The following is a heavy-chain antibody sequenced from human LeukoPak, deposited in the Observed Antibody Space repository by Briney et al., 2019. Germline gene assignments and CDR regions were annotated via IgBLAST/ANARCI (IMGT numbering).Heavy chain of an antibody. V-gene: IGHV3-21*01. J-gene: IGHJ3*02. D-gene: IGHD2-2*01. CDR1: GFTFSSYS. CDR2: TSSSSSYI. CDR3: ARFGYCSSTSCPGDAFDI. Sequence: GGSLRLSCAASGFTFSSYSMNWVRQAPGKGLEWVSSTSSSSSYIYYADSVKGRFTISRDNAKNSLYLQMNSLRAEDTAVYYCARFGYCSSTSCPGDAFDIWGQGTMVTVSS.